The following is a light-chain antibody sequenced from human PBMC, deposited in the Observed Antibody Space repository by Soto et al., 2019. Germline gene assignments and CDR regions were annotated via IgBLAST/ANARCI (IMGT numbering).Light chain of an antibody. Sequence: QSALTQPASVSGSPGQSITISCTRTSSDVGGYNYASWYQQHPGKAPKLMIYEVSNRPSGVSNRFSGSKSGNTASLTISGLQAEDEADYYCSSFTSINTWVFGGGTKLTVL. J-gene: IGLJ3*02. V-gene: IGLV2-14*01. CDR3: SSFTSINTWV. CDR2: EVS. CDR1: SSDVGGYNY.